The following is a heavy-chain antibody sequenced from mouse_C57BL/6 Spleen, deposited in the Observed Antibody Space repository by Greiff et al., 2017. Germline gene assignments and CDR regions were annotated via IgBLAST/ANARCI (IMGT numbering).Heavy chain of an antibody. Sequence: EVMLVESGGDLVKPGGSLKLSCAASGFTFSSYGMSWVRQTPDKRLEWVATISSGGSYTYYPDSVRGRFTISRDYAKNTLYLQMSSLKSEDTAMYYCARHALYEGYQVPSYAMDYWGQGTSVTVSS. D-gene: IGHD2-3*01. V-gene: IGHV5-6*01. CDR1: GFTFSSYG. CDR2: ISSGGSYT. CDR3: ARHALYEGYQVPSYAMDY. J-gene: IGHJ4*01.